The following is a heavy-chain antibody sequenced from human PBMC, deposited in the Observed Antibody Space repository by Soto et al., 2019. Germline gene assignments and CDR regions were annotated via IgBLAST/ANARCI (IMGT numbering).Heavy chain of an antibody. V-gene: IGHV3-64D*06. J-gene: IGHJ4*02. CDR3: VKVGFTYYFDY. CDR1: GFTFSCYA. CDR2: INSNGGST. D-gene: IGHD3-16*01. Sequence: GGALRFSCPVSGFTFSCYAMYWLRQAPGKGLEYVSAINSNGGSTYYADSVKGRFTISRDNSKNTLYLQMSSLRAEDTAVYYCVKVGFTYYFDYWGQGTLVTVSS.